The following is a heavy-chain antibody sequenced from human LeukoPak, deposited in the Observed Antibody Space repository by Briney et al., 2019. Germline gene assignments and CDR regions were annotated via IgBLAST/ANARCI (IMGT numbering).Heavy chain of an antibody. CDR1: GYTFTSYA. CDR3: ARDLSGTTTFDY. V-gene: IGHV1-2*04. CDR2: INPNTGDI. D-gene: IGHD1-1*01. Sequence: ASVKVSCKASGYTFTSYAMNWVRQAPGQGLEWMGWINPNTGDINYAQKFQDWVTMTRDTSISTAYMELSRLRSDDTAIYYCARDLSGTTTFDYWGQGTLVTVSS. J-gene: IGHJ4*02.